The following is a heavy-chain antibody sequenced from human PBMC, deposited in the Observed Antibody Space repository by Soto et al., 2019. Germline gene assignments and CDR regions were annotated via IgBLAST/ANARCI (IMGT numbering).Heavy chain of an antibody. Sequence: EVHLVESVGGLVQPGGSLRLSCTASGFTFSDSWMTWVRQAPGKGLEWVARIKPDESEKKYADSVKGRFSISRDNAKNSMYLQMDSLRGEDTAVYYCVRGGSNYASWGQGTLVTVSS. V-gene: IGHV3-7*01. CDR3: VRGGSNYAS. CDR1: GFTFSDSW. CDR2: IKPDESEK. J-gene: IGHJ5*02. D-gene: IGHD4-4*01.